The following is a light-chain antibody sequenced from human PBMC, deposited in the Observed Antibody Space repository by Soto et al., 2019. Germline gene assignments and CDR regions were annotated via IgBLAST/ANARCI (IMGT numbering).Light chain of an antibody. CDR1: QSMGSN. CDR3: QQYNNWPPQIT. J-gene: IGKJ5*01. V-gene: IGKV3-15*01. CDR2: GAS. Sequence: EIVMTQSPATMSVSPGERATLSCRASQSMGSNVAWYQQKPGQAPRLLIHGASTRAAAIPDRFSGSGSGTEFTLTITSLQSEDFAVYYCQQYNNWPPQITFGQGTRLEIK.